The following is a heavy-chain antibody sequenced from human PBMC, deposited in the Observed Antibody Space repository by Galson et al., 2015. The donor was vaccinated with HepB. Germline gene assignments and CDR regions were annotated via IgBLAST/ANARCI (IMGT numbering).Heavy chain of an antibody. CDR3: ASGGWSKFDS. Sequence: SLRLSCAASGFTFSISAMSWVRQAPGTGLEWVSSINNSGGVTSYADSVKGRFAVSRDNSKNTLSLQMDRLRVDDTAIYYCASGGWSKFDSWGRGTLVTVSS. J-gene: IGHJ4*02. D-gene: IGHD6-19*01. CDR2: INNSGGVT. CDR1: GFTFSISA. V-gene: IGHV3-23*01.